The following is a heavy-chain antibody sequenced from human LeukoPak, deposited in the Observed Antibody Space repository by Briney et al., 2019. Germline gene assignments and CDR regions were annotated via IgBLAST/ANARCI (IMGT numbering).Heavy chain of an antibody. J-gene: IGHJ4*02. D-gene: IGHD2-21*02. V-gene: IGHV3-7*01. CDR3: ARGSVTAIGGFDY. CDR2: IKQDGSEK. CDR1: GFTFSSYW. Sequence: GGSLRLSCAASGFTFSSYWMSWVRQAPGKGLEWVANIKQDGSEKYYVDSVKGRFTISRDNAKNSLCLQMNSLRAEDTAVYYCARGSVTAIGGFDYWGQGTLVTVSS.